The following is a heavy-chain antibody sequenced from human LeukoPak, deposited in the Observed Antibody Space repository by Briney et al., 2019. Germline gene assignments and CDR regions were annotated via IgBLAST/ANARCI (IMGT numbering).Heavy chain of an antibody. CDR2: ITANNTTK. CDR1: GLSFSSYN. V-gene: IGHV3-48*01. CDR3: GASSAFSSSWRS. D-gene: IGHD6-13*01. Sequence: GGSLRLSCTASGLSFSSYNMNWVRQAPGKGPEWVAYITANNTTKYYADSVKGRFTISRDNAKKSLFLQMNSLRAEDTAVYYCGASSAFSSSWRSWGQGTVVTVSS. J-gene: IGHJ5*02.